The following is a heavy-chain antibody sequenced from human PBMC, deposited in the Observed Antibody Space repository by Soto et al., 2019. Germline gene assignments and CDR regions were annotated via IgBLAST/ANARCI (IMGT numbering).Heavy chain of an antibody. CDR2: THYRSKWYN. CDR1: GDSVSINSAL. D-gene: IGHD2-21*01. CDR3: VREIAPRGFDH. J-gene: IGHJ5*02. V-gene: IGHV6-1*01. Sequence: SQTLSLTCAISGDSVSINSALWNWIRQSPSRGLEWLGRTHYRSKWYNDYAVSVKSRITINPDTSKNQFSLQLNSVAPEDTAVYYCVREIAPRGFDHWGPGTLVTVS.